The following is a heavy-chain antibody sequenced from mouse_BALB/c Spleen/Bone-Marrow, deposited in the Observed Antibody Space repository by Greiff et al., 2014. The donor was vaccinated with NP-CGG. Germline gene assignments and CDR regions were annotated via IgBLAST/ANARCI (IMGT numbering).Heavy chain of an antibody. D-gene: IGHD2-1*01. V-gene: IGHV4-1*02. CDR3: ARQGYYGKGDY. CDR1: GFDFSRCW. J-gene: IGHJ2*01. CDR2: INPDSSTI. Sequence: VQLKQSGGGLVQPGGSLKLSCAASGFDFSRCWMSWVRQAPGKGLEWIGEINPDSSTINYTPSLKDKFIISRDNAKNTLYLQMSKVRSEDTALYYCARQGYYGKGDYWGQGTTLTVSS.